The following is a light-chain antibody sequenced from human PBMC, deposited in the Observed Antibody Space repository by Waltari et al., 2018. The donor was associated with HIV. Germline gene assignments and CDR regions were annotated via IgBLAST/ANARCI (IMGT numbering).Light chain of an antibody. V-gene: IGLV2-14*03. Sequence: QSTLTQPVSVSGSPGQSITISCTGTSSDVGGSNYVSWYQQHPGKAPKLMIYDVSNRPSGVSNRFSGSKSGNTASLTISGLQAEDEADYYCSSYTSNITRVFGGGTKLTVL. CDR1: SSDVGGSNY. J-gene: IGLJ3*02. CDR3: SSYTSNITRV. CDR2: DVS.